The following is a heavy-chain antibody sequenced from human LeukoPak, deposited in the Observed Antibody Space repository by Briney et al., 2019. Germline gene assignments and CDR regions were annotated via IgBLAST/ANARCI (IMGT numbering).Heavy chain of an antibody. CDR2: ISGSGGST. J-gene: IGHJ4*02. CDR3: AKGAYYYDSSGYYTFDY. CDR1: GFTFSSYA. V-gene: IGHV3-23*01. D-gene: IGHD3-22*01. Sequence: TGGSLRLSCAASGFTFSSYAMSWVRQAPGKGLEWVSAISGSGGSTYYADSVKGRFTISRDNSKNTLYLQMNSLGAEDTAVYYCAKGAYYYDSSGYYTFDYWGQGTLVTVSS.